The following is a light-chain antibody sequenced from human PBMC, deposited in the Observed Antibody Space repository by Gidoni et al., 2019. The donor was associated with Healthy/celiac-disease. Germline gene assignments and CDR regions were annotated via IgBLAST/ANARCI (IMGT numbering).Light chain of an antibody. Sequence: AIQLTQSPSSLSASVGDRVTITCRASQGISSALAWYQQKPGKAPKLLSYDASSLESGVPSRVSGSGSGTDFTLTISSLQPEDFATYYCQQFNSYPQDFGGGTKVEIK. V-gene: IGKV1-13*02. CDR1: QGISSA. CDR3: QQFNSYPQD. J-gene: IGKJ4*01. CDR2: DAS.